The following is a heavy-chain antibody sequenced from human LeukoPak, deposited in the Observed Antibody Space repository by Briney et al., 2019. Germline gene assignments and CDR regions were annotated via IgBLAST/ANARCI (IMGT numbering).Heavy chain of an antibody. J-gene: IGHJ4*02. CDR2: ISRSGEIT. V-gene: IGHV3-23*01. Sequence: GGSLRLSCAASGFTFSTSAMSWVRQAPGKGLEWVSGISRSGEITYYEDSVRGRFTISKDISKNTLYLQMDSLRAEDTAIYYCAKEEVPNDFWGQGTLVTVYS. CDR1: GFTFSTSA. D-gene: IGHD1-1*01. CDR3: AKEEVPNDF.